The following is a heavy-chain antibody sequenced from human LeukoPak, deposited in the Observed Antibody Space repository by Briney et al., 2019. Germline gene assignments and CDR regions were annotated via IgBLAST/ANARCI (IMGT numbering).Heavy chain of an antibody. CDR2: ISGRGSST. Sequence: GGSLRLSCAAPGLTFNSYAMNWVRQAPGKGLEWVSAISGRGSSTYYADSVKGRFSLSRDNSKNALHLQMNSLRAEDTAVYYCARDQAHCSSTTCYKGGSLDYWGQGTLVTVSS. D-gene: IGHD2-2*02. CDR3: ARDQAHCSSTTCYKGGSLDY. CDR1: GLTFNSYA. V-gene: IGHV3-23*01. J-gene: IGHJ4*02.